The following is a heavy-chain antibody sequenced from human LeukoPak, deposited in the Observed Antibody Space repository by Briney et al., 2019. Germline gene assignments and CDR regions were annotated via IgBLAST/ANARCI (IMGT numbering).Heavy chain of an antibody. CDR1: GDSINNYY. CDR2: IYYSGST. Sequence: SETLSLTCSVSGDSINNYYWSWIRQPPGKGLEWIGYIYYSGSTNYNPSLKSRVTISVDTSKNQFSLKLSSVTAADTAVYYCARGMRIGYYYGMDVWGQGTTVTVSS. J-gene: IGHJ6*02. CDR3: ARGMRIGYYYGMDV. V-gene: IGHV4-59*01. D-gene: IGHD2-15*01.